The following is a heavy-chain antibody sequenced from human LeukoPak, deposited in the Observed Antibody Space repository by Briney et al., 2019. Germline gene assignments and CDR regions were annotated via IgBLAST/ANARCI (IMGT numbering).Heavy chain of an antibody. V-gene: IGHV3-23*01. Sequence: RTGGSLRLSCAASGFTFSSYAMSWVRQAPGKGLEWVSAISGSGGSTYYADSVKGRFTISRDNSKNTLYLQMNSLRAEDTAVYYCAKDASSSWYPEYFQHWGQGTLVTVSS. D-gene: IGHD6-13*01. CDR2: ISGSGGST. CDR3: AKDASSSWYPEYFQH. J-gene: IGHJ1*01. CDR1: GFTFSSYA.